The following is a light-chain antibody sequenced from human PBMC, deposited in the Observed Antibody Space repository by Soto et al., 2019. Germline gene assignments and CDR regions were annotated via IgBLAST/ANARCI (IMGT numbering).Light chain of an antibody. CDR3: QQYGSSPRT. V-gene: IGKV3-20*01. CDR1: QSVSSGY. Sequence: EIVLTQSPGTLSLSPGERATLSCSASQSVSSGYLVWYQQKPGQAPRLLIYGASSRATGIPDRFSGSGSGTDFTLTISRLEPEDFAVYYCQQYGSSPRTFGQGTKVDIK. J-gene: IGKJ1*01. CDR2: GAS.